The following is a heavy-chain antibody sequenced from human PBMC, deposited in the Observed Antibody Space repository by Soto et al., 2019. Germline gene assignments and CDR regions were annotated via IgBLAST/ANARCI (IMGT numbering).Heavy chain of an antibody. Sequence: PGESLKISCKGSGYSFTSYWIGWVRQMPGKGLEWMGIIYPGDSDTRYSPSFQGQVTISADKSISTAYLQWSSLKASDTAMYYCARLNYDILTDPYGMDVWGQGTTVTVSS. J-gene: IGHJ6*02. D-gene: IGHD3-9*01. CDR2: IYPGDSDT. V-gene: IGHV5-51*01. CDR3: ARLNYDILTDPYGMDV. CDR1: GYSFTSYW.